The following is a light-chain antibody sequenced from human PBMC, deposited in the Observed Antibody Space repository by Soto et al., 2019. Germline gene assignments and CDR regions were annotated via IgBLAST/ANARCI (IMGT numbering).Light chain of an antibody. V-gene: IGLV2-14*01. CDR3: SSYTTSSTVV. CDR2: DVD. CDR1: NSDVGGYNY. J-gene: IGLJ2*01. Sequence: QSALTQPASISGSPGQSITISCTGTNSDVGGYNYVSWYQQYPGKAPKLMIYDVDNRPSGVSYRFSGSKSGKTASLTISGLQAEDEADYYCSSYTTSSTVVFGGGPQLTVL.